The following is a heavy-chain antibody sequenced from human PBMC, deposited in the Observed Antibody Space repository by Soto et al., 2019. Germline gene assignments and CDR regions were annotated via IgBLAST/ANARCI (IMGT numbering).Heavy chain of an antibody. V-gene: IGHV3-9*01. CDR3: AKGSGILWFGELLPYFDY. CDR2: ISWNSGSI. Sequence: GGSLRLSCAASGFTFDDYAMHWVRQAPGKGLEWVSGISWNSGSIGYADSVKGRFTISRDNAKNSLYLQMNSLRAEDTALYYCAKGSGILWFGELLPYFDYWGQGTLVTVSS. J-gene: IGHJ4*02. D-gene: IGHD3-10*01. CDR1: GFTFDDYA.